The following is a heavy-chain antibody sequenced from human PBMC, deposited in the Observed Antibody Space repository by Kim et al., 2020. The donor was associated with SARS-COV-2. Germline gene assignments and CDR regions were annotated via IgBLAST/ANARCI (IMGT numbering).Heavy chain of an antibody. D-gene: IGHD2-15*01. J-gene: IGHJ6*02. CDR3: ARDRGCSGGSCYYYYYGMDV. CDR1: GFTFSSYA. CDR2: ISYDGSNK. Sequence: GGSLRLSCAASGFTFSSYAMHWVRQAPGKGLEWVAVISYDGSNKYYADSVKGRFTISRDNSKNTLYLQMNSLRAEDTAVYYCARDRGCSGGSCYYYYYGMDVWGQGTTVTVSS. V-gene: IGHV3-30*04.